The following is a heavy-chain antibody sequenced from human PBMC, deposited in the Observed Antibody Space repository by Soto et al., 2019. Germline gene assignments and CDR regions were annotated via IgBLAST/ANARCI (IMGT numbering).Heavy chain of an antibody. CDR2: ISGVRDYI. Sequence: LRLSCAASGFTFSYYPLHWVRRAPGKGLEWVSSISGVRDYIRYADSVKGRFAISRDNAKTSLYLQMNSLTAEDTAVYYCAREGVHNYTEYYFDYWGQGTLVTVSS. J-gene: IGHJ4*02. CDR3: AREGVHNYTEYYFDY. V-gene: IGHV3-21*06. D-gene: IGHD3-10*01. CDR1: GFTFSYYP.